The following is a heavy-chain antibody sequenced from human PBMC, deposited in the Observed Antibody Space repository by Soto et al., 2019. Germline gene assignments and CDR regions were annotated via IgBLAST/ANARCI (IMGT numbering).Heavy chain of an antibody. D-gene: IGHD5-12*01. V-gene: IGHV1-18*01. CDR1: GYTFTSYG. Sequence: ASVKVSCKASGYTFTSYGISWVRQAPGQGLEWMGWISAYNGNTNYAQKLQGRVTMTTDTSTSTAYMELRSLRSDDTAVYYCARDYLGGGGYSGYDTEPSFDYWGQGTLVTVSS. CDR2: ISAYNGNT. J-gene: IGHJ4*02. CDR3: ARDYLGGGGYSGYDTEPSFDY.